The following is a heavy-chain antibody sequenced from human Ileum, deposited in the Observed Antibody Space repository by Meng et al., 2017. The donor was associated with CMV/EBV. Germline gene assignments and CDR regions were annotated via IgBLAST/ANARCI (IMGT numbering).Heavy chain of an antibody. Sequence: CEASGFIITDYAMDWVRQAPGKGLEWVSVMSASGDITFYAESVKGRFTIGRDTSKNTVYLQMNSLRAEDTAVYYCAKAPTRKYYFDYWGQGSLVTVSS. V-gene: IGHV3-23*01. CDR1: GFIITDYA. CDR2: MSASGDIT. J-gene: IGHJ4*02. D-gene: IGHD5-24*01. CDR3: AKAPTRKYYFDY.